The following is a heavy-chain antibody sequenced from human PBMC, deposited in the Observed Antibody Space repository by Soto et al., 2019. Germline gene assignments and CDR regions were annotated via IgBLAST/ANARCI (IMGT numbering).Heavy chain of an antibody. V-gene: IGHV3-11*04. CDR3: ARDHYTAMVYFDY. Sequence: GGSLRLSCAASGFTFSDYYMSWIRQAPGKGLEWVSYISSSGSTIYYADSVKGRFTISRDNSKNTLYLQMNSLRAEDTAVYYCARDHYTAMVYFDYWGQGTLVTVSS. CDR1: GFTFSDYY. CDR2: ISSSGSTI. J-gene: IGHJ4*02. D-gene: IGHD5-18*01.